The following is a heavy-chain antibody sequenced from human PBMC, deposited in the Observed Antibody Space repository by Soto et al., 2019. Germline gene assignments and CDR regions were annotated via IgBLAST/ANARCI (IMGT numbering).Heavy chain of an antibody. CDR1: GGSISSYY. CDR2: IYYSGST. J-gene: IGHJ6*02. D-gene: IGHD5-18*01. CDR3: ARDGYSSYYYYYGMDV. Sequence: SETLSLTCTVSGGSISSYYWSWIRQPPGKGLEWIGYIYYSGSTNYNPSLKSRVTISVDTSKNQFSLKLSSVTAADTAVYYCARDGYSSYYYYYGMDVWGQGTTVTVSS. V-gene: IGHV4-59*01.